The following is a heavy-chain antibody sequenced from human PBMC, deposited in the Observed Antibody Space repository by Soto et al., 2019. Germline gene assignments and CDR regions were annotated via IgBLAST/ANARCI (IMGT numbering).Heavy chain of an antibody. CDR1: GGSISSSSYY. CDR3: ARQYYDVLRYFDWLFYGMDV. D-gene: IGHD3-9*01. CDR2: IYYSGST. J-gene: IGHJ6*02. Sequence: PSETLSLTCTVSGGSISSSSYYWGWIRQPPGKGLEWIGSIYYSGSTYYNPSLKSRVTISVDTSKNQFSLKLSSVTAADTAVYYFARQYYDVLRYFDWLFYGMDVWGQGTTVTVSS. V-gene: IGHV4-39*01.